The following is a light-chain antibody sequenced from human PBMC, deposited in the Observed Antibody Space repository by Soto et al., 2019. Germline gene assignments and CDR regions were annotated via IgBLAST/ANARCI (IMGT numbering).Light chain of an antibody. CDR2: GAS. V-gene: IGKV3-20*01. J-gene: IGKJ2*02. CDR3: QQYGSSPGT. Sequence: EIVLTQSPGTLFLSPGERATLSCRASQSVGSNFLAWYQQKPGQAPKLLISGASSRATGIPDRFSGSGSGTDFTLTISRLEPEDFALYSCQQYGSSPGTFGQGTKLEIK. CDR1: QSVGSNF.